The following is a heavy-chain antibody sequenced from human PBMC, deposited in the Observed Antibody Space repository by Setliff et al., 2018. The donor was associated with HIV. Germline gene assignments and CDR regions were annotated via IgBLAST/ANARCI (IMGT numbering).Heavy chain of an antibody. CDR3: ARAGHYDFLGGFSAQPLDP. CDR1: NGSISSGNHY. V-gene: IGHV4-31*03. D-gene: IGHD3-3*01. Sequence: SETLSLTCTVSNGSISSGNHYWSWIRQHPRKGLEWIGYIFYRGSTYYNPSLKSRVSLSIETSKNYFSLKLTSGTAADTAMYFCARAGHYDFLGGFSAQPLDPWGRGILVTSPQ. J-gene: IGHJ5*02. CDR2: IFYRGST.